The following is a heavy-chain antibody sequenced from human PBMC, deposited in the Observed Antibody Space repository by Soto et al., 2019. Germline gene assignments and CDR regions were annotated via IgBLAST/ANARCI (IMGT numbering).Heavy chain of an antibody. V-gene: IGHV4-34*01. J-gene: IGHJ3*02. CDR2: INHSGST. D-gene: IGHD4-17*01. CDR1: GGSFSGYY. Sequence: SETLSLTCAVYGGSFSGYYWSWIRQPPGKGLEWIGEINHSGSTNYNPSLKSRVTISVDTSNNQFSLKLSSVTAADTAVYYFARVEVATLTTDAFDIWVQGTMVTVSS. CDR3: ARVEVATLTTDAFDI.